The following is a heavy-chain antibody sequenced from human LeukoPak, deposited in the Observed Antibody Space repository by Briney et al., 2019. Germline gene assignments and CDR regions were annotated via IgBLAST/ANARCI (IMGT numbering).Heavy chain of an antibody. D-gene: IGHD5-18*01. Sequence: GTSLRLSCVASGITFSAYGMHWVRQAPGKGLEWVAGIWYDGSFKYYGDSVKGRLTISRDNSKNTLYLQMDSLRVEDTAVYYCARLLQLWDNYGMDVWGQGTTVTVSS. CDR2: IWYDGSFK. V-gene: IGHV3-33*01. CDR1: GITFSAYG. J-gene: IGHJ6*02. CDR3: ARLLQLWDNYGMDV.